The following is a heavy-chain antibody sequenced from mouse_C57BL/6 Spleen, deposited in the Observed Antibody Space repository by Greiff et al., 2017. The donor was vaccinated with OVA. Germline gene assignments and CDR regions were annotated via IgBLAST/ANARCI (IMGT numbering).Heavy chain of an antibody. Sequence: QVQLQQSGAELMKPGASVKLSCKATGYTFTGYWIEWVKQRPGHGLEWIGEILPGSGSTNYNAKFKGKATFTADASSNTAYMQLSSLTTEDSAIYYCARGKEIYYDYDWFAYWGQGTLVTVSA. CDR3: ARGKEIYYDYDWFAY. V-gene: IGHV1-9*01. D-gene: IGHD2-4*01. CDR1: GYTFTGYW. J-gene: IGHJ3*01. CDR2: ILPGSGST.